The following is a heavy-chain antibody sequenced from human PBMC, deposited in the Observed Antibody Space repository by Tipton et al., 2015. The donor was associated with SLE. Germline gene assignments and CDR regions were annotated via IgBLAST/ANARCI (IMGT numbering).Heavy chain of an antibody. D-gene: IGHD4/OR15-4a*01. V-gene: IGHV4-31*03. Sequence: TLSLTCTVSGASIRSGNYYWSWIRQPAGKGLEWIGHIHSSGTTFYNPSLKSRLTLSIDASNNQFSLRLNSVTAADTAVYYCASEKGADYFDFWGQGTLVTVSS. CDR1: GASIRSGNYY. CDR2: IHSSGTT. CDR3: ASEKGADYFDF. J-gene: IGHJ4*02.